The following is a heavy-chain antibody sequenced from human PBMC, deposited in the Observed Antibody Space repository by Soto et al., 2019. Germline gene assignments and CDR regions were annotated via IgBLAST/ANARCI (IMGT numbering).Heavy chain of an antibody. V-gene: IGHV3-15*06. CDR3: ARFYYDSSGYLPSPYYYYYGMDV. CDR2: FKSKTDGETT. J-gene: IGHJ6*02. Sequence: PGGSLRLSCAASGFTFSSYAMHWVRQAPGKGLEWVGRFKSKTDGETTYYAPPVKGRFTISRDDSKNTMYLQMNSLKTEDTAVYYCARFYYDSSGYLPSPYYYYYGMDVWGQGTTVTVSS. CDR1: GFTFSSYA. D-gene: IGHD3-22*01.